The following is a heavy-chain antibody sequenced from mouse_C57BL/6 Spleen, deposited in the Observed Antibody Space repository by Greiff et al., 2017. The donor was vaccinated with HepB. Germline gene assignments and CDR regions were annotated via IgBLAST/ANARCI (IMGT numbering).Heavy chain of an antibody. V-gene: IGHV1-19*01. Sequence: VQLQQSGPVLVKPGASVKMSCKASGYTFTDYYMNWVKQSHGKSLEWIGVINPYNGGTSYNQKFKGKATLTVDKSSSTAYMELNSLTSEDSAVYYCARRELLRYWYFDVWGTGTTVTVSS. J-gene: IGHJ1*03. D-gene: IGHD1-1*01. CDR2: INPYNGGT. CDR3: ARRELLRYWYFDV. CDR1: GYTFTDYY.